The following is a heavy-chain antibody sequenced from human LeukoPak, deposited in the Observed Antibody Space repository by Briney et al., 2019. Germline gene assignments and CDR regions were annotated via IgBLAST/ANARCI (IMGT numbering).Heavy chain of an antibody. D-gene: IGHD3-22*01. CDR1: GFTVSSTY. Sequence: PGGSLRLSCAASGFTVSSTYMSWVRQAPGKGLEWVSIISNAGSTYYADSVEGRFTISRDNSKNTVFLQINSLRAEDTAVYYCARDRPGGYYGFDYWGQGTLVTVSS. J-gene: IGHJ4*02. CDR2: ISNAGST. V-gene: IGHV3-53*01. CDR3: ARDRPGGYYGFDY.